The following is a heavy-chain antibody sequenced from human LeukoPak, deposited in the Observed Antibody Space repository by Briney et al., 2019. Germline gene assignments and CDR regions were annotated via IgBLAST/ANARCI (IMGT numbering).Heavy chain of an antibody. D-gene: IGHD1-14*01. CDR2: IWYDGNNK. V-gene: IGHV3-33*01. CDR1: GFTFSNYG. CDR3: ARDVKVWGFDH. J-gene: IGHJ4*02. Sequence: GGSLRLSCAASGFTFSNYGMHWVRQAPGKGLEWVAVIWYDGNNKYYGDSVKGRFTISRDNAKSSVYLQMSSLRAEDTAVYYCARDVKVWGFDHWGQGTLVTVSS.